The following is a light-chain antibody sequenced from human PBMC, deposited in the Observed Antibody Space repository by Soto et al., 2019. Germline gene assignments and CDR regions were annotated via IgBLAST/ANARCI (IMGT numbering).Light chain of an antibody. J-gene: IGKJ1*01. V-gene: IGKV1-39*01. CDR3: QQSYSAPWA. Sequence: DIHMTQSPSSLAASVGDRITITCRASQPMSSYLNWYQQKAGKAPKLLIYGSSILQSGVPSRFSGGGSGTDFTLTINSLQPEDSATYFCQQSYSAPWAFGQGTKVDI. CDR1: QPMSSY. CDR2: GSS.